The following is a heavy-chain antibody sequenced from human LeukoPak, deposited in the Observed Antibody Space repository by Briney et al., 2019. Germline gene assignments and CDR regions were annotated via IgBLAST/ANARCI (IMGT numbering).Heavy chain of an antibody. CDR1: DDSISSYY. CDR3: AGYSNKNAFHI. D-gene: IGHD2-21*01. J-gene: IGHJ3*02. CDR2: SYYSGST. Sequence: PSETLSLTCTVSDDSISSYYWSWIRQPPGKGLEWIGYSYYSGSTDYNPSLRSRVTISVDTSKNQFSLKLSSVTAADTAMYYCAGYSNKNAFHIWGQGTMVIVSS. V-gene: IGHV4-59*01.